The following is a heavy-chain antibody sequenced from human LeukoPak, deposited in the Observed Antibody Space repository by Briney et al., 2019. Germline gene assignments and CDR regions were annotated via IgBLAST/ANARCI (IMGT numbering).Heavy chain of an antibody. V-gene: IGHV3-23*01. D-gene: IGHD3-22*01. CDR2: ISSSGGSP. CDR3: ADLGTTYYYDRSTY. J-gene: IGHJ4*02. CDR1: GFSISSYA. Sequence: PGGSLRLSCAASGFSISSYAMSWVRQAPGQGLEWVSGISSSGGSPYYADSVQGRFTISRDNSKNTLFLQMTGLRAEDTAVYYCADLGTTYYYDRSTYWGQGTLVAVSS.